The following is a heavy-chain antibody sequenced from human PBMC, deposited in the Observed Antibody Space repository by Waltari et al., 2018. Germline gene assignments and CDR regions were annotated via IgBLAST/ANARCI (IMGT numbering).Heavy chain of an antibody. CDR1: GGSISSMNW. CDR3: ARGDDYGDLDAFDI. D-gene: IGHD4-17*01. J-gene: IGHJ3*02. Sequence: QVQLQESDPGLVKPSGTLSLTCAVSGGSISSMNWWSWVRQPPGKGLEWIGEIYHSGRTNYNPSLKSRVTISVDKSKNHFSVKVSSVTAADTAVYYCARGDDYGDLDAFDIWGQGTMVTVSS. V-gene: IGHV4-4*02. CDR2: IYHSGRT.